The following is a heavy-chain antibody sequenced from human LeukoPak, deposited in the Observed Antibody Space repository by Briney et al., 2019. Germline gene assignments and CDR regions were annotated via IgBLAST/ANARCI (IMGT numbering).Heavy chain of an antibody. V-gene: IGHV3-7*05. CDR1: GFTFSSYW. J-gene: IGHJ4*02. Sequence: GGSLRLSCAAPGFTFSSYWMNWVRQAPGKGLEWVANIKQDGSEKYYGDSVKGRFTISRDNAKSSLYLQMNSLRVEDTAVYYCATSRTLDHWGQGTLVTVSS. CDR2: IKQDGSEK. CDR3: ATSRTLDH.